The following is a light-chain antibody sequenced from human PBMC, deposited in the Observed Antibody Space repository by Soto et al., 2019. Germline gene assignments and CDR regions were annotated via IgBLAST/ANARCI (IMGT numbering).Light chain of an antibody. CDR1: QSVSSN. V-gene: IGKV3-15*01. J-gene: IGKJ4*01. CDR2: GAS. Sequence: EIAMTQSPATRSVSPGEGATLSCRASQSVSSNLAWYQQKPGQAPRLLIFGASTRATGIPARFSGSGSGAEFSLPISALQSEDFAIDYCQQYSNWPLTFGGGTKVGIK. CDR3: QQYSNWPLT.